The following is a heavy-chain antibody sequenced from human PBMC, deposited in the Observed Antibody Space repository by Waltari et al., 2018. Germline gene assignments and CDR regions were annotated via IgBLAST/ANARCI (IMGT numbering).Heavy chain of an antibody. V-gene: IGHV3-74*03. CDR2: ISNDESSL. D-gene: IGHD3-10*01. CDR3: VRLAQRTYRSPVPGRHYYYGMDV. J-gene: IGHJ6*02. Sequence: EEQLLESGGGLVPPGASLRLSCAASGFRFSNYWMNWVRQAPGKGLVWVARISNDESSLTYADSVKGRFTISRDNAKNTLYLQMKRLRAEDTAVYYCVRLAQRTYRSPVPGRHYYYGMDVWGQGTTVTVSS. CDR1: GFRFSNYW.